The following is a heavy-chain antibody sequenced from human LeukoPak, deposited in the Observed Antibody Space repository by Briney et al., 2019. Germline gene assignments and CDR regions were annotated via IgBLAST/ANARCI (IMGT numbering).Heavy chain of an antibody. CDR3: ARYSWGGDNGVDY. Sequence: TGGSLRLSCADSTFTFSSHTMNWVRQAPGKGLEWVAVIWYHGSNQYYADSVKGRFTISRDNSKNTLYLQMNSLRAEDTAVYYCARYSWGGDNGVDYCGQGTLVTVSS. V-gene: IGHV3-33*08. CDR1: TFTFSSHT. CDR2: IWYHGSNQ. J-gene: IGHJ4*02. D-gene: IGHD2-21*02.